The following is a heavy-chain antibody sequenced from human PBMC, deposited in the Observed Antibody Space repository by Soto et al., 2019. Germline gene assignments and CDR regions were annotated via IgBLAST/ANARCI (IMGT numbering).Heavy chain of an antibody. Sequence: QVQLVQSGAEVKKPGSSVKVSCKASGGTFSSYAISWVRQAPGQGLEWMGGIIPIFGTANYAQKFQGRDTITADKSLSTAHIEQSNQISEDTAVYSGAGRVTQQWRGDLLRFHYSYGRDVWGQGTTVTVSS. D-gene: IGHD4-17*01. CDR3: AGRVTQQWRGDLLRFHYSYGRDV. J-gene: IGHJ6*02. CDR1: GGTFSSYA. V-gene: IGHV1-69*14. CDR2: IIPIFGTA.